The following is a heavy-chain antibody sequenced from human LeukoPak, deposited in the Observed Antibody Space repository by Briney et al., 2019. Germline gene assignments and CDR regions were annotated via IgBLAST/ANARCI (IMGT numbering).Heavy chain of an antibody. V-gene: IGHV2-5*02. J-gene: IGHJ4*02. Sequence: SGPTLVNPTQTLTLTCTFSGFSLRTSGVGVGWIRQPPGKALEWLALIYWDDDKRYSPSLRSRLTITRDTSKNQVVPTMTNMDPVDTATYYCARTYSSSWYDYWGQGTLVTVSS. CDR2: IYWDDDK. CDR3: ARTYSSSWYDY. D-gene: IGHD6-13*01. CDR1: GFSLRTSGVG.